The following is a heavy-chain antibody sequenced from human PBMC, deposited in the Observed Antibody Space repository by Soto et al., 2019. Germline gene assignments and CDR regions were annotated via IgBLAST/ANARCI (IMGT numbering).Heavy chain of an antibody. Sequence: QVQLQQWGAGLLKPSETLSLTCAVYGGSFSGYYWSWIRQPPGKGLEWIGEINHSGSTNYNPSLKSRVTISVDTSKNQFSLKLSSVTAPDTAVYYCARSETVDTALAKNFDYWGQGTLVTVSS. CDR2: INHSGST. D-gene: IGHD5-18*01. V-gene: IGHV4-34*01. J-gene: IGHJ4*02. CDR1: GGSFSGYY. CDR3: ARSETVDTALAKNFDY.